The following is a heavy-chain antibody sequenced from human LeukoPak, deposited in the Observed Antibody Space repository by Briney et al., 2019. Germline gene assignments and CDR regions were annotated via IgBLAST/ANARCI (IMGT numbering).Heavy chain of an antibody. CDR2: IYTSGST. Sequence: PSETLSLTCTVSDGSIISGSYYWSWIRQPAGKGLEWIGRIYTSGSTNYNPSLKSRVTMSVDTSKNQFSLKLSSVTAADTAVYYCAGDGDWSTPFDYWGQGTLVTVSS. V-gene: IGHV4-61*02. D-gene: IGHD3/OR15-3a*01. J-gene: IGHJ4*02. CDR3: AGDGDWSTPFDY. CDR1: DGSIISGSYY.